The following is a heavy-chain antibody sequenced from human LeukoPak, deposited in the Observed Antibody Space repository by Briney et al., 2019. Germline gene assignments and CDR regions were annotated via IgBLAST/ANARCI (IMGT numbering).Heavy chain of an antibody. J-gene: IGHJ4*02. CDR2: IKPDGSEK. V-gene: IGHV3-7*04. Sequence: GGSLSLSCAASGFTFSGFWRGWVRQAPGKGLEWVANIKPDGSEKNYGDSVRGRFTISRDNARNSLYLQMNSLRAEDTAVYYCARENYFDYWGQGTLVTVSS. CDR1: GFTFSGFW. CDR3: ARENYFDY.